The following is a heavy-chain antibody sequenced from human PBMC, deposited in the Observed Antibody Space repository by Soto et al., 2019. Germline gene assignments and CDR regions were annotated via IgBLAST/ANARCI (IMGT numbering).Heavy chain of an antibody. Sequence: GGSLRLSCAASGFTFSSYGMHWVRQAPGKGLEWVAVISYDGSNKYYADSVKGRFTISRDNSKNTLYLQMNSLRAEDTAVYYCASEGGVDIVATFQTDYWGQGTLVTVSS. CDR3: ASEGGVDIVATFQTDY. CDR2: ISYDGSNK. J-gene: IGHJ4*02. V-gene: IGHV3-30*03. CDR1: GFTFSSYG. D-gene: IGHD5-12*01.